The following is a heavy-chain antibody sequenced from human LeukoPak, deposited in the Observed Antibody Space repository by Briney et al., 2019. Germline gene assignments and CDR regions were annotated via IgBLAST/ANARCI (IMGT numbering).Heavy chain of an antibody. Sequence: ASVKVSCKASGYPFTYYYIHWVRQAPGQGLEWMGWINPNTGGANYAQKFQGRVTMTRDTSISTAYMELSRLRSDDTAVYCCATDSSGYYLPLFDHWGQGTPVTVSS. CDR2: INPNTGGA. V-gene: IGHV1-2*02. D-gene: IGHD3-22*01. CDR1: GYPFTYYY. J-gene: IGHJ4*02. CDR3: ATDSSGYYLPLFDH.